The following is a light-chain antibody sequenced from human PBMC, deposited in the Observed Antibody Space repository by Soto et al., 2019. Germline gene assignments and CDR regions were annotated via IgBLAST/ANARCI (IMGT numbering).Light chain of an antibody. J-gene: IGLJ1*01. CDR3: TSYVSSSIYV. Sequence: QSVLTQPASVSGSPGQSITISCAGTMRDVGAYNLVSWYQQHPGRAPQLIIFEVSHRPSGVSPRFSGSKSGNTASLTISGLQAEDEADYYCTSYVSSSIYVFGTGTKVTVL. CDR2: EVS. V-gene: IGLV2-14*01. CDR1: MRDVGAYNL.